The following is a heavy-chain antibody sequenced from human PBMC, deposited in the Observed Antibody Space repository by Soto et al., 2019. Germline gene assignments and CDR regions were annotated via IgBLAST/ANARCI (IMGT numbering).Heavy chain of an antibody. D-gene: IGHD3-22*01. CDR1: GFTFSNYA. CDR2: VSGSGRNT. J-gene: IGHJ4*02. Sequence: EVQLLESGGGLAQPGGSLRLSCAASGFTFSNYAMSWVRQAPGKGLECVSGVSGSGRNTYYADSVKGRFTISRDNSKHTLALQMDSLRVEDTAVYYCAKVSQFYDSVGYNDFWGQGTLVTVSS. V-gene: IGHV3-23*01. CDR3: AKVSQFYDSVGYNDF.